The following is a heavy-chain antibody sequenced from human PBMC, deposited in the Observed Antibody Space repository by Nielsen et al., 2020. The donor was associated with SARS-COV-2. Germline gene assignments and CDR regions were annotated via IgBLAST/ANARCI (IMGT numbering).Heavy chain of an antibody. D-gene: IGHD6-6*01. V-gene: IGHV3-74*01. CDR2: IDSDGSGT. Sequence: GGSLRLSCAASGFIFSDYWIHWVRQAPGKGLEWVSRIDSDGSGTDYAVSVEGRFSISRDNAKNTVYLQMYSLRAEDTAVYYCAKDIKGRIYSAPDYWGQGTLVTVSS. J-gene: IGHJ4*02. CDR3: AKDIKGRIYSAPDY. CDR1: GFIFSDYW.